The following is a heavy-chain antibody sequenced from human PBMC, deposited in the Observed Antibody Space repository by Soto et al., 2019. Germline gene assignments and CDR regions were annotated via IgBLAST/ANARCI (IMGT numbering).Heavy chain of an antibody. Sequence: EVQLLESGGGLVQPGGSLRLSCAASGFTFSSYAMSWVRQAPGKGLEWVSAISGSGGSTYYADSVKGRFTISRDNSKNTLYLQMNSLRAEDTAVYYCAKDYFGIVGARGAFDICGQGTMVTVSS. CDR1: GFTFSSYA. CDR3: AKDYFGIVGARGAFDI. V-gene: IGHV3-23*01. CDR2: ISGSGGST. J-gene: IGHJ3*02. D-gene: IGHD1-26*01.